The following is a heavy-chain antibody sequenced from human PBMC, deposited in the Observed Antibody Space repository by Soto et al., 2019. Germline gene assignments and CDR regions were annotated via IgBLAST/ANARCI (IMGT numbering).Heavy chain of an antibody. J-gene: IGHJ4*02. CDR1: GFTFSSYW. CDR2: IKQDGSEK. Sequence: PGGSLRLSCAASGFTFSSYWMSWVRQAPGKGLEWVANIKQDGSEKYYVDSVKGRFTISRDNAKNTLYLHMDSLRAEDTAVYYWARGRGSTGYLGREHYFDYWGQGTLVTVSS. D-gene: IGHD2-2*01. CDR3: ARGRGSTGYLGREHYFDY. V-gene: IGHV3-7*01.